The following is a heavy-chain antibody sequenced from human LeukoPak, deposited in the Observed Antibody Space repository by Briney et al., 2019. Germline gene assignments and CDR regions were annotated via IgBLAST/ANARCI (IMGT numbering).Heavy chain of an antibody. CDR1: GFTFSSYW. CDR2: INSDGRST. Sequence: PGGSLRLSCAASGFTFSSYWMHWVRQAPGKGLVGVSRINSDGRSTNYADSVKGRFTISRDNAKNTLYLQMNSLRAEDTAVYYCARDFMYNNRCTGCWGQGTLVAVSS. CDR3: ARDFMYNNRCTGC. V-gene: IGHV3-74*01. J-gene: IGHJ4*02. D-gene: IGHD1-14*01.